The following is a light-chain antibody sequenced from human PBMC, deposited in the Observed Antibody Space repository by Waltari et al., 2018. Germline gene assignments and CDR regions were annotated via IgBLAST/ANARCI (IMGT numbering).Light chain of an antibody. CDR3: QSWDTDTVV. J-gene: IGLJ2*01. Sequence: QLVVTQSPSASASLGASVKLTCTLSSDHATYAIAWHQHRSEKAPRFLMRVNGDGGHTKGDVVPYRFSGSSSGAERYLTISSLQSEDEADYYCQSWDTDTVVFGGGTKVTVL. CDR1: SDHATYA. CDR2: VNGDGGH. V-gene: IGLV4-69*01.